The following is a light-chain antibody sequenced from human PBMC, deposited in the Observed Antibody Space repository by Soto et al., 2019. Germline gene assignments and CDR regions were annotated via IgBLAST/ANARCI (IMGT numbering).Light chain of an antibody. Sequence: DIQMTQSPSSLPASVGDRVTITCRARQSISTNLNWYQQKPGKAPKVLIYGASSLRSGVPSRFSGSGSGTDFTLTINSLQPEDFATYFCQQSYILPRTFGGGTRVEI. CDR1: QSISTN. J-gene: IGKJ4*01. V-gene: IGKV1-39*01. CDR2: GAS. CDR3: QQSYILPRT.